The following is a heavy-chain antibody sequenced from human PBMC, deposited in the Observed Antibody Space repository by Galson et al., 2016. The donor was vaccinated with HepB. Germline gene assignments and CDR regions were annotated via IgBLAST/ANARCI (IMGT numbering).Heavy chain of an antibody. J-gene: IGHJ4*02. CDR3: ARDVDEVAFFDS. CDR1: GDSMDTKRW. V-gene: IGHV4/OR15-8*02. Sequence: ETLSLTCAVFGDSMDTKRWWSWVRQSPGKGLEWIADIFHTGKAYYTASLKSRATISLDKSKNQFSLTLTSVTAADTAIYYCARDVDEVAFFDSWGPGTLVTVS. CDR2: IFHTGKA. D-gene: IGHD2-15*01.